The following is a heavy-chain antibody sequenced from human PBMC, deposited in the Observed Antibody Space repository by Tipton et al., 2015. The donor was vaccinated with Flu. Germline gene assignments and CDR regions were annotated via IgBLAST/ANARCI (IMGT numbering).Heavy chain of an antibody. CDR2: IKQDGSEK. V-gene: IGHV3-7*01. Sequence: SLRLSCAASGFTLSSYWMSWVRQAPGKGLEWVANIKQDGSEKYYVDSVKGRFTISRDNAKNSLYLQMNSLRVEDTAGYYCVRAIAAAGSRWGQGTLVTVSS. D-gene: IGHD6-13*01. J-gene: IGHJ4*02. CDR1: GFTLSSYW. CDR3: VRAIAAAGSR.